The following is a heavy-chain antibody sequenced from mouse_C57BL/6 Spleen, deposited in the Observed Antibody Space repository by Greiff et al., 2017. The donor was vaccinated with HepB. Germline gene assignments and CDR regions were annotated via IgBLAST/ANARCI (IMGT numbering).Heavy chain of an antibody. Sequence: VQLKESGPGLVKPSQSLSLTCSVTGYSITSGYYWNWIRQFPGNKLEWMGYISYDGSNNYNPSLKNRISITRDTSKNQFFLKLNSVTTEDTATYYCARDLANWDDYAMDYWGQGTSVTVSS. CDR3: ARDLANWDDYAMDY. D-gene: IGHD4-1*01. J-gene: IGHJ4*01. CDR1: GYSITSGYY. CDR2: ISYDGSN. V-gene: IGHV3-6*01.